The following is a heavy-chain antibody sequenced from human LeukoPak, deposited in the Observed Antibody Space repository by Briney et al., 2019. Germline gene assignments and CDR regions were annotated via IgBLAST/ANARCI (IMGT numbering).Heavy chain of an antibody. D-gene: IGHD3-10*01. J-gene: IGHJ5*02. CDR3: ARDLAWGSGDLGTYYYNWLDA. Sequence: ASVKVSCKASGYTFTNYYMHWVRQAPGQGLEWMGWINSHNLKTIYAKKFQGRVTLTTDTSTNTAYMEMTTLTSDDTAVYYCARDLAWGSGDLGTYYYNWLDAWGQGTLVSVSS. V-gene: IGHV1-18*04. CDR2: INSHNLKT. CDR1: GYTFTNYY.